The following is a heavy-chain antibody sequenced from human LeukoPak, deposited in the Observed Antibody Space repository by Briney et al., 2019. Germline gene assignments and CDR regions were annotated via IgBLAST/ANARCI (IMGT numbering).Heavy chain of an antibody. Sequence: GGSLRLSCAASGFTFGSYWMHWVRQVPGKGLMWVARVNLDGRSTSYAESVKGRFTISRDNAKLTVYLQMNSLRADDTAVYYCVRDVWGDRDGFFEYWGQGALVTVST. CDR2: VNLDGRST. V-gene: IGHV3-74*01. J-gene: IGHJ4*02. D-gene: IGHD5-24*01. CDR3: VRDVWGDRDGFFEY. CDR1: GFTFGSYW.